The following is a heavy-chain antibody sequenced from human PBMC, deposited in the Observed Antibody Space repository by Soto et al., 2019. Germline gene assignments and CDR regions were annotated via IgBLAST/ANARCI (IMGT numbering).Heavy chain of an antibody. Sequence: GASVKVSCKASGYTFTSSGMSWVRQAPGQGLEWMGWTSAHTGSSEYAQRCQGRVTMTTDRSTSTAYMELRSLRSDDTAVYYCARAFFYQGSARRGYSFDGFDFWGPGTLVTV. V-gene: IGHV1-18*01. D-gene: IGHD3-22*01. CDR1: GYTFTSSG. CDR2: TSAHTGSS. CDR3: ARAFFYQGSARRGYSFDGFDF. J-gene: IGHJ3*01.